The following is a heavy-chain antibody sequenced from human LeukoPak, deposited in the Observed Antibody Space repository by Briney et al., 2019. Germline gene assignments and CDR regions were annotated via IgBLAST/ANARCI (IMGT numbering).Heavy chain of an antibody. D-gene: IGHD3-3*01. V-gene: IGHV4-34*01. Sequence: PSETLSLTCAVYGGSFSGYYWSWIRQPPGKGLEWIGEINHSGSTNYNPSLKSRVTISVDTSKNQFSLKLSSVTAADTAVYYCARTNCDFWSGYPGFDYWGQGTLVTVSS. CDR3: ARTNCDFWSGYPGFDY. CDR2: INHSGST. CDR1: GGSFSGYY. J-gene: IGHJ4*02.